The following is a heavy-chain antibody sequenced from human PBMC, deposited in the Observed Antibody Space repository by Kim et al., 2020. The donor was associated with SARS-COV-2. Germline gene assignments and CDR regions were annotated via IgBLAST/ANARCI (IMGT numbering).Heavy chain of an antibody. Sequence: GRTHYNQPLKSRVTLSVGTSKNQFSRKLSSVTAADTAVYYCARVGISRTYWGQGTLVTVSS. CDR2: GRT. V-gene: IGHV4-34*01. CDR3: ARVGISRTY. J-gene: IGHJ4*02.